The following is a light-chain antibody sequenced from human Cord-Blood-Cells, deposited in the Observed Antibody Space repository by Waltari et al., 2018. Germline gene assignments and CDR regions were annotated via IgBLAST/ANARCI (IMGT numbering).Light chain of an antibody. CDR1: QSVLYSSNNKNY. CDR2: WAS. V-gene: IGKV4-1*01. J-gene: IGKJ2*01. CDR3: QQYYSTPYT. Sequence: DIVMTQSPDSLAVCLGERVTINCKSSQSVLYSSNNKNYLAWYQQKPGQPPKLLIYWASTRESGVPDRFSGSGSGTDFTLTISSLQAEDVAVYYCQQYYSTPYTFGQGTKLEIK.